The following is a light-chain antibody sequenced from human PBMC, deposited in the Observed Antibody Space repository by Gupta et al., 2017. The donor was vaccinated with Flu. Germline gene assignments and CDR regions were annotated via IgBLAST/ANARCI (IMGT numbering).Light chain of an antibody. Sequence: PSTLSASVGDRVTITCRASQGVASWLGWFQQKPGKAPNLLVYKASSLETGVPSRFSGSGSGTEFTLTISSLQPDDFATYYCQQYYSYPGTFGQGTKLEIK. CDR2: KAS. J-gene: IGKJ2*01. CDR1: QGVASW. V-gene: IGKV1-5*03. CDR3: QQYYSYPGT.